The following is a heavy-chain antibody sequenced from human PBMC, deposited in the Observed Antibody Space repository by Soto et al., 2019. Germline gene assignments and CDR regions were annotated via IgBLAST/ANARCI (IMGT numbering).Heavy chain of an antibody. D-gene: IGHD1-1*01. J-gene: IGHJ4*02. CDR1: GFTFSSYA. CDR3: AKRATGTYFDY. V-gene: IGHV3-23*01. Sequence: GGSLRLSCAASGFTFSSYAMSWVRQAPGKGLEWVSVISGSGDSTYYADSVKGRFTISRDNSKNTLYLQMNSLGAEDTAVYYCAKRATGTYFDYWGQGTLVTVDS. CDR2: ISGSGDST.